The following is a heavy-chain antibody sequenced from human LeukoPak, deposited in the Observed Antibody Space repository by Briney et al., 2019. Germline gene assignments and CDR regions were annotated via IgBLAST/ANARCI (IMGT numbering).Heavy chain of an antibody. CDR3: AKRYGSGSSIDF. V-gene: IGHV5-10-1*01. CDR2: IDPSDSYT. Sequence: GESLRISCKGSGYNFSSYWISWVRQMPGKGLEWMGRIDPSDSYTYYSPSFQGHVTMSVDKSISTAYLQWSSLRASDSALYYCAKRYGSGSSIDFWGQGTLVTVSS. D-gene: IGHD3-10*01. J-gene: IGHJ4*02. CDR1: GYNFSSYW.